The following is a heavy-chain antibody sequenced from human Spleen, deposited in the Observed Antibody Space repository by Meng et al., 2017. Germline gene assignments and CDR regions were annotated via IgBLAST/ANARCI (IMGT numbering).Heavy chain of an antibody. CDR3: AREPPYGDYVQGDY. CDR1: GGYISTSSYY. Sequence: SETLSLTCTVSGGYISTSSYYWGWIRQPPGKGLEWIGSIYYSGSTYYNPSLKSRVTISVDTSKNQFSLNLSSVTAADTAVYYCAREPPYGDYVQGDYWGQGTLVTVSS. J-gene: IGHJ4*02. D-gene: IGHD4-17*01. CDR2: IYYSGST. V-gene: IGHV4-39*07.